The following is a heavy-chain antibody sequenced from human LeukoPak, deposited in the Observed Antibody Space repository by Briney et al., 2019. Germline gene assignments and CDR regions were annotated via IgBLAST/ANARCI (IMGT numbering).Heavy chain of an antibody. CDR1: GFTFDDYT. CDR2: IKQDGSET. Sequence: GGSLRLSCAASGFTFDDYTMHWVRQAPGKGLEWVANIKQDGSETYCVDSVKGRFTISRDNAKNSLYLQMNSLRDEDTAVYYCARGGSGYSYGKIDSWGQGILVTVSS. J-gene: IGHJ4*02. D-gene: IGHD5-18*01. V-gene: IGHV3-7*01. CDR3: ARGGSGYSYGKIDS.